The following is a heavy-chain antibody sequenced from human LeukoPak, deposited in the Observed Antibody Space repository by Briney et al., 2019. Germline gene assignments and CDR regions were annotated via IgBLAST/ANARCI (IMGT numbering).Heavy chain of an antibody. CDR3: ARAYYYMDV. CDR2: INHSGST. J-gene: IGHJ6*03. V-gene: IGHV4-34*01. CDR1: GGSFSGYY. Sequence: SETLSLTCAVYGGSFSGYYWSWIRQPPGKGLEWIGEINHSGSTNYNPSLKSRVTISVDTSMNQFSLKLSSVTAADTAVYYCARAYYYMDVWGKGTTVTVSS.